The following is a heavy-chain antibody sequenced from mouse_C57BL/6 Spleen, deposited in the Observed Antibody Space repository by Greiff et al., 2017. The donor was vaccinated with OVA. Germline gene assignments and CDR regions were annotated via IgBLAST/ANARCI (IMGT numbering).Heavy chain of an antibody. V-gene: IGHV5-12*01. CDR2: ISNGGGST. CDR3: ARHGRETGTWFAY. J-gene: IGHJ3*01. CDR1: GFTFSDYY. Sequence: EVKLVESGGGLVQPGGSLKLSCAASGFTFSDYYMYWVRQTPEKRLEWVAYISNGGGSTYYPDTVKGRFTISRDNAKNTLYLQMSRLKSEDTAMYYCARHGRETGTWFAYWGQGTLVTVSA. D-gene: IGHD4-1*01.